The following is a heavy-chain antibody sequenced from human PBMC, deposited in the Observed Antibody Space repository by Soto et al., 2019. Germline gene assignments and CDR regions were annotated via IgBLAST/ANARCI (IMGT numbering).Heavy chain of an antibody. CDR2: IIPISNTS. CDR3: ARTQYSRNWFWYLDI. CDR1: GGTFSSYA. Sequence: SVKVSCKASGGTFSSYAISWVRQAPGQGLEWMGVIIPISNTSKYAQKFQGRVTIIVDKSTTTVYMELSSLRSEDTAVYFCARTQYSRNWFWYLDIWGRGTLVTVS. J-gene: IGHJ2*01. V-gene: IGHV1-69*06. D-gene: IGHD6-13*01.